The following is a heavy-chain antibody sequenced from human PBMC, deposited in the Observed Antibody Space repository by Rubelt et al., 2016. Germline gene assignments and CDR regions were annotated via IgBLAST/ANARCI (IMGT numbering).Heavy chain of an antibody. CDR1: GFTFSNFP. V-gene: IGHV3-74*02. CDR2: INSDGMST. Sequence: EVQLLESGGGLIKPGGSLRLSCAASGFTFSNFPMSWVRQAPGEGLVWVSGINSDGMSTNYADSVKGRVTISRGNAKKTLYLQMNRLRAEDTAVDYCASTERMDVWGQGTTVTVSS. J-gene: IGHJ6*02. CDR3: ASTERMDV. D-gene: IGHD1-26*01.